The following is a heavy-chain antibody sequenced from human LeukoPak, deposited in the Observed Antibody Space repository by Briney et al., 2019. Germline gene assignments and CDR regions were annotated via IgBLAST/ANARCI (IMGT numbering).Heavy chain of an antibody. D-gene: IGHD6-6*01. Sequence: TSSETLSLTCAGYGGSFSGYYWSWIRQPPGKGLEWIGEINHSGSTNYNPSLKSRVTISVDTSKNQFSLKLSSVTAADTAVYYCARHLRRDSSSPYNWFDPWGQGTLVTVSS. CDR3: ARHLRRDSSSPYNWFDP. CDR2: INHSGST. J-gene: IGHJ5*02. V-gene: IGHV4-34*01. CDR1: GGSFSGYY.